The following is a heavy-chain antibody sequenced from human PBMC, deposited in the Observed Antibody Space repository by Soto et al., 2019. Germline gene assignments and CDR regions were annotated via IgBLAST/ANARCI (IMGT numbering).Heavy chain of an antibody. CDR3: ARHVPAAGYYYGMDV. CDR1: GGTFSSYA. CDR2: IIPILGTA. Sequence: QVQLVQSGAEVKKPGSSVKVSCKASGGTFSSYAISWVRRAPGQGLEWMGGIIPILGTANYEQKFQGRVRITADESTSTACMELSSLRSEDTAVYYCARHVPAAGYYYGMDVWGQGTTVTVSS. J-gene: IGHJ6*02. D-gene: IGHD2-2*01. V-gene: IGHV1-69*12.